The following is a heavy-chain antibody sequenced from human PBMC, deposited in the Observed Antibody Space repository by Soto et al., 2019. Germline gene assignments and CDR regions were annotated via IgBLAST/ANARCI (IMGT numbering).Heavy chain of an antibody. CDR3: ARGQLSGYDFWSGNQFDP. CDR1: GGSISSGGYS. V-gene: IGHV4-30-2*01. Sequence: PSETLSLTCAVSGGSISSGGYSWSWIRQPPGKGLEWIGYIYHSGSTYYNPSLKSRVTISVDRSKNQFSLKLSSVTAADTAVYYCARGQLSGYDFWSGNQFDPWGQGTLVTVSS. J-gene: IGHJ5*02. CDR2: IYHSGST. D-gene: IGHD3-3*01.